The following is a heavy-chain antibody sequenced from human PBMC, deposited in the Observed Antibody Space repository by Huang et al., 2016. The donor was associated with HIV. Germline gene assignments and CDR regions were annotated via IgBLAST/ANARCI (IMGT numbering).Heavy chain of an antibody. D-gene: IGHD4-17*01. CDR3: ARSDYGDLDY. J-gene: IGHJ4*02. Sequence: QVQLVQSGAEVKKPGASVKVSCKASGYTFTTYDINWVRQASGQGLGWMGWMNPKSGNTGYVKGFQGRLTLTRDTSTNTAYLELSSLRSEDTAVYYCARSDYGDLDYWGQGTLVTVSS. CDR2: MNPKSGNT. V-gene: IGHV1-8*03. CDR1: GYTFTTYD.